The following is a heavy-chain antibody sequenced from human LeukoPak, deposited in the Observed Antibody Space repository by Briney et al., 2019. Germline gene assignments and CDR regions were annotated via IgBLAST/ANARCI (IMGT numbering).Heavy chain of an antibody. J-gene: IGHJ6*02. D-gene: IGHD4-11*01. CDR1: GFTFSSYV. CDR3: ARAGATVTLDCYYGMDV. Sequence: PGGSLRLSCAASGFTFSSYVMHWVRQAPGKGLEWVALIWSDGSNKYYADSVKGRFTISRDNSKNTLYLQMNSLRAEDTAVYYCARAGATVTLDCYYGMDVWGQGTTVTVSS. V-gene: IGHV3-33*01. CDR2: IWSDGSNK.